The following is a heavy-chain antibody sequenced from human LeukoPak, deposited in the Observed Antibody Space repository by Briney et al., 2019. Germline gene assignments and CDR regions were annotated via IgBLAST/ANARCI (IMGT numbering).Heavy chain of an antibody. CDR3: ARGGGLGYCSSTSCSFDY. Sequence: GGSLRLSCAASGFTFSSYAMHWVRPAPGKGLEWVAVISYDGSNKYYADSVKGRFTISRDNSKNTLYLQMNSLRAEDTAVYYCARGGGLGYCSSTSCSFDYWGQGTLVTVSS. CDR1: GFTFSSYA. V-gene: IGHV3-30-3*01. CDR2: ISYDGSNK. J-gene: IGHJ4*02. D-gene: IGHD2-2*01.